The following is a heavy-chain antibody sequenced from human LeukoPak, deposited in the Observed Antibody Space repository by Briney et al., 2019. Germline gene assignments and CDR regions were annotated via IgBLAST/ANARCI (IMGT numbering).Heavy chain of an antibody. J-gene: IGHJ3*02. Sequence: QTGGSLRLSCAASGFTFSSYDMHWVRQATGKGLEWVSAIGTAGDTYYPGSVKGRFTISRDNSKNTLYLQMNSLRAEDTAVYYCAKDVLRYFDWLLFGDAFDIWGQGTMVTVSS. V-gene: IGHV3-13*01. CDR3: AKDVLRYFDWLLFGDAFDI. CDR1: GFTFSSYD. CDR2: IGTAGDT. D-gene: IGHD3-9*01.